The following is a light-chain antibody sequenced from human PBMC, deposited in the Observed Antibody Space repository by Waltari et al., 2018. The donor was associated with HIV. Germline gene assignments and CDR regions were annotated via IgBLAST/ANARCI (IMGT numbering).Light chain of an antibody. CDR1: SSNIENDN. J-gene: IGLJ1*01. Sequence: QSFLTQPPSAFGTPGQTVTIPCSGSSSNIENDNVYRYQQLPGMTPKLLIYKNFLRPSGVPDRFAASKSGTSASLTISGLRSADEADYYCVGWDSSLSAYVFGAGTKVAVL. CDR2: KNF. V-gene: IGLV1-47*01. CDR3: VGWDSSLSAYV.